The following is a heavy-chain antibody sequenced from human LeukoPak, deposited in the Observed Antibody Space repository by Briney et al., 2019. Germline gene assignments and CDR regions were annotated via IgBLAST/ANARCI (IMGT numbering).Heavy chain of an antibody. D-gene: IGHD3-10*01. CDR2: ISWNSGSI. CDR3: AKDGSGSYYYFDY. V-gene: IGHV3-9*01. J-gene: IGHJ4*02. CDR1: GFTFSRYA. Sequence: GGSLRLSCAASGFTFSRYAMNWVRQAPGKGLEWVSGISWNSGSIGYADSVKGRFTISRDNAKNPLYLQMNSLRAEDTALYYCAKDGSGSYYYFDYWGQGTLVTVSS.